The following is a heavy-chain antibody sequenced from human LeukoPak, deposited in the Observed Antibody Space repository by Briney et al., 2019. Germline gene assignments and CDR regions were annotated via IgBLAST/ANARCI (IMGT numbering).Heavy chain of an antibody. CDR3: AREARDYFDY. CDR2: IYYSGST. CDR1: DGSISSYY. J-gene: IGHJ4*02. V-gene: IGHV4-59*01. Sequence: PSETLSLTCTVSDGSISSYYWSWIRQPPGKGLEWIGYIYYSGSTNYNPSLKSRVTISVDTSKNQFSLKLSSVTAADTAVYYCAREARDYFDYWGQGTLVTVSS.